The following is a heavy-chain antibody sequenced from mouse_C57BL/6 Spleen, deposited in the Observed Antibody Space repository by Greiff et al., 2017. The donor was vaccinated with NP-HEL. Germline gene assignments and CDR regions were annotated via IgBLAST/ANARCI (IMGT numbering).Heavy chain of an antibody. D-gene: IGHD3-2*02. CDR1: GYTFTSYG. CDR2: IYPRSGNT. CDR3: AREDSSGYDYAMDY. J-gene: IGHJ4*01. V-gene: IGHV1-81*01. Sequence: QVQLKQSGAELARPGASVKLSCKASGYTFTSYGISWVKQRTGQGLEWIGEIYPRSGNTYYNEKFKGKATLTADKSSSTAYMELRSLTSEDSAVYFCAREDSSGYDYAMDYWGQGTSVTVSS.